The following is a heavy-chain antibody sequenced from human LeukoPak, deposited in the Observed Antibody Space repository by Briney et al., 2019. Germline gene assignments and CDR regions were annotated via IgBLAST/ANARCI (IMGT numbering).Heavy chain of an antibody. Sequence: PSETLSLTCTVSGGSISNYQWSWIRQPPGKGLEWIGYISNSGSTNYNASLKSRVTVSVDTSMNQLSLRLTSVTAADTAVYYCARHDYGSGSYLDHWGQGTLVTVSS. CDR3: ARHDYGSGSYLDH. D-gene: IGHD3-10*01. V-gene: IGHV4-59*08. CDR1: GGSISNYQ. J-gene: IGHJ4*02. CDR2: ISNSGST.